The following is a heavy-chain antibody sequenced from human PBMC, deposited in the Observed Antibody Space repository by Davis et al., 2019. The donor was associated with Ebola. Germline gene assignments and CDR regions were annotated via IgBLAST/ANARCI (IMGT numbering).Heavy chain of an antibody. V-gene: IGHV3-23*01. CDR1: GFIFSSYA. CDR2: ISVRSIT. D-gene: IGHD4-17*01. J-gene: IGHJ5*02. CDR3: AKVHPPTTVTTGWFDP. Sequence: GSLRLSCAASGFIFSSYAMSWVRQAPGKGLEWVSSISVRSITYHADSVKGRFTISRDNSKNTLYLQMNSPRAEDTAVYYCAKVHPPTTVTTGWFDPWGQGTLVTVSS.